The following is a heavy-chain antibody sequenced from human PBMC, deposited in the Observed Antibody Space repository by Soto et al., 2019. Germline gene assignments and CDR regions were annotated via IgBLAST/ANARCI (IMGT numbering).Heavy chain of an antibody. J-gene: IGHJ6*02. D-gene: IGHD6-6*01. CDR2: IDWDDDK. CDR3: ARIPRSYSSSSPYYYYGMDV. Sequence: SGPTLVNPTQTLTLTCTFSGFSLSTSGMCVSWIRQPPGKALEWLALIDWDDDKYYSTSLKTRLTTSKDTSKNQVVLTMTNMDPVDTATYYCARIPRSYSSSSPYYYYGMDVWGQGTTVTVSS. CDR1: GFSLSTSGMC. V-gene: IGHV2-70*01.